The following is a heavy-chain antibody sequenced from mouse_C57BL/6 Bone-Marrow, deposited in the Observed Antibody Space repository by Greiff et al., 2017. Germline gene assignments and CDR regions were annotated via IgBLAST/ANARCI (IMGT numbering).Heavy chain of an antibody. CDR2: IYPRSGNT. J-gene: IGHJ3*01. CDR3: ARSFYYGSSFAWFAY. V-gene: IGHV1-81*01. CDR1: GYTFTSYG. D-gene: IGHD1-1*01. Sequence: QVQLKESGAELARPGASVKLSCKASGYTFTSYGISWVKQRTGQGLEWIGEIYPRSGNTYYNEKFKGKATLTADKSSSTAYMELRSLTSEDSAVYFCARSFYYGSSFAWFAYWGQGTLVTVSA.